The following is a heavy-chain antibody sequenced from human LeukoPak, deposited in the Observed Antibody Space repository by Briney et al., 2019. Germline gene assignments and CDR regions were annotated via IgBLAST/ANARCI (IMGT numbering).Heavy chain of an antibody. CDR3: ARDRLLSRSGSYYNRPILYY. CDR1: GYTFTSYY. D-gene: IGHD3-10*01. Sequence: ASVKVSCKASGYTFTSYYMHWVRQAPGQGLEWIGIINPSGGSTSYAQKFQGRVTMTRDTSTSTVYMELSSLRSEDTAVYYCARDRLLSRSGSYYNRPILYYWGQGTLVTVSS. J-gene: IGHJ4*02. V-gene: IGHV1-46*01. CDR2: INPSGGST.